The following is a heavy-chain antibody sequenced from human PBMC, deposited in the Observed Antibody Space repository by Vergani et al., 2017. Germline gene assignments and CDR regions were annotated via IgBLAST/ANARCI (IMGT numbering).Heavy chain of an antibody. V-gene: IGHV3-23*04. Sequence: EVQLVESGGGLVKPGGSLRLSCAASGFTFSSYSMNWVRQAPGKGLEWVSAISARYPSTYYADSVKGRFTISRDNSKNMLYLQMNSLRAEDTAVYYCTRGWYYDSIAYWAYWGQGTLVTV. D-gene: IGHD3-22*01. CDR3: TRGWYYDSIAYWAY. CDR1: GFTFSSYS. J-gene: IGHJ4*02. CDR2: ISARYPST.